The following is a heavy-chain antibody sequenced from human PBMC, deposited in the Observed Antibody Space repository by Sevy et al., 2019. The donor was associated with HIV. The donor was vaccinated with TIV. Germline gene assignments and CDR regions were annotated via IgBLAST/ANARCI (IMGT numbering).Heavy chain of an antibody. V-gene: IGHV3-23*01. CDR2: LIGGGSRT. CDR1: GFPFSNYA. CDR3: AKRRVQSGLSGGGANYGMDV. J-gene: IGHJ6*02. D-gene: IGHD2-8*02. Sequence: GGSLRLSCAVSGFPFSNYAMSWVRQAPGKGLEWVSTLIGGGSRTYYADSVTGRFIISRDNSRNTLYLQMNSLRAEDTAIYYCAKRRVQSGLSGGGANYGMDVCGRGTTVTVSS.